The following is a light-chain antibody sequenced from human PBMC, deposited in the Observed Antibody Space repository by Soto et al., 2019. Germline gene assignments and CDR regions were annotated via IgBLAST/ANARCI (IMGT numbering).Light chain of an antibody. V-gene: IGLV1-40*01. Sequence: QSVLTQPPSVSGAPGQRVTISCTGSSSNIGAGYDVHWYLQLPRTAPKLLIYGNNNRPSGVPDRFSGSKSGTSASLAITGLQAEDEADYYCQSYDNSLSVPHVLFGGGTKLTVL. CDR3: QSYDNSLSVPHVL. CDR2: GNN. CDR1: SSNIGAGYD. J-gene: IGLJ2*01.